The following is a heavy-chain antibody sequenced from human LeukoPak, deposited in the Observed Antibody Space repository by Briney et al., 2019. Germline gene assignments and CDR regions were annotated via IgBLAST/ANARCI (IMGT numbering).Heavy chain of an antibody. CDR2: ISYDGSNK. CDR1: GFTFSSYA. V-gene: IGHV3-30-3*01. CDR3: ARDSTYYYGSGSRSDAFDI. D-gene: IGHD3-10*01. J-gene: IGHJ3*02. Sequence: GGSLRLSCAASGFTFSSYAMHWVRQAPGKGLEWVAVISYDGSNKYYADSVKGRFTISRDNAKNSLYLQMNSLRAEDTAVYYCARDSTYYYGSGSRSDAFDIWGQGTMVTVSS.